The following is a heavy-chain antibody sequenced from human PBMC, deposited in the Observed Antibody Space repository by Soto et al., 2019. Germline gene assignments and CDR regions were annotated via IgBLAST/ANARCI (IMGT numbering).Heavy chain of an antibody. CDR1: GGSISSSSYY. CDR2: FYYSGST. Sequence: QLQLQESGPGVVKPSETLSLTCTVSGGSISSSSYYWGWIRQPPGKGLEWIGTFYYSGSTYYNPSLKSRVTISIDTSENQVSLKLSSVTAADTAVYYCARQVVDGTLAGAGSFDYWGQGTLVTVSS. D-gene: IGHD3-10*01. V-gene: IGHV4-39*01. CDR3: ARQVVDGTLAGAGSFDY. J-gene: IGHJ4*02.